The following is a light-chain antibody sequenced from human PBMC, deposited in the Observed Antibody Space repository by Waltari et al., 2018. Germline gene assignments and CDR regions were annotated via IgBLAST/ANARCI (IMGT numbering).Light chain of an antibody. J-gene: IGKJ5*01. V-gene: IGKV1-33*01. CDR1: QDISNY. CDR3: QQYENFPVT. Sequence: DIQVTQSPSSLSASVGDSVTITCQANQDISNYLNWYQQKPGKAPKLLIYDASHLQTGVPSRFSGSGGGTDFTFTISSLQPEDIATYYCQQYENFPVTFGQGTRLEIK. CDR2: DAS.